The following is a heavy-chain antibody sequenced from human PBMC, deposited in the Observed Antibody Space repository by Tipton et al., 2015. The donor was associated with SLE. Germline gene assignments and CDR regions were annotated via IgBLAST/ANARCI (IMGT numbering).Heavy chain of an antibody. CDR3: ARGGYYYDSSGYFDAFDI. CDR2: IGTAGDT. Sequence: SGFTFSSYDMHWVRQATGKGLEWVSAIGTAGDTYYPGSVKGRFTISRENAKNSLYLQMNSLRAGDTAVYYCARGGYYYDSSGYFDAFDIWGQGTMVTVSS. CDR1: GFTFSSYD. D-gene: IGHD3-22*01. V-gene: IGHV3-13*01. J-gene: IGHJ3*02.